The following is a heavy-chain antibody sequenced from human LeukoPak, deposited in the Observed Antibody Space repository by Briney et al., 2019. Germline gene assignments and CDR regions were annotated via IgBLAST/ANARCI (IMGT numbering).Heavy chain of an antibody. CDR2: ISYDGSNK. V-gene: IGHV3-30-3*01. CDR3: ARSLFYREGGVTFDY. J-gene: IGHJ4*02. D-gene: IGHD3-16*01. CDR1: GFTFSSYA. Sequence: QPGRSLRLSCAASGFTFSSYAMHWVRQAPGKGLEWVAAISYDGSNKYYADSVKGRFTISRDNSKNTLYLQMNSLRAEDTAVYYCARSLFYREGGVTFDYWGQGTLVTVSS.